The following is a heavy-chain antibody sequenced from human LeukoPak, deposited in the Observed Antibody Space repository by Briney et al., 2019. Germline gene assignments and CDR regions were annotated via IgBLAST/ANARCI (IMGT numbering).Heavy chain of an antibody. CDR1: GGSISSYY. D-gene: IGHD1-26*01. Sequence: SETLSLTCTVSGGSISSYYWSWIRQPAGKGLEWIGRIYTSGSTNYNASLKSRVSMSVDTSKNQFSLKLSSVTAADTAVFYCARENSGSYSEFDYWGQGTLVTVSS. J-gene: IGHJ4*02. CDR3: ARENSGSYSEFDY. CDR2: IYTSGST. V-gene: IGHV4-4*07.